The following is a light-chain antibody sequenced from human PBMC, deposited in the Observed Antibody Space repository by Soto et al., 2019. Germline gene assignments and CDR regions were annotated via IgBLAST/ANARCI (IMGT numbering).Light chain of an antibody. CDR3: PSYPRSSTVYVV. CDR2: DVS. Sequence: QSALAQPASVSGSPGQSITISCTGTSSDVGGYNYVSWYQHHPGKAPKLMIYDVSDRPSGVSNRFSGSKSGNTASLTISGLQAEEEADYYCPSYPRSSTVYVVFGGGTKLTVL. J-gene: IGLJ2*01. CDR1: SSDVGGYNY. V-gene: IGLV2-14*03.